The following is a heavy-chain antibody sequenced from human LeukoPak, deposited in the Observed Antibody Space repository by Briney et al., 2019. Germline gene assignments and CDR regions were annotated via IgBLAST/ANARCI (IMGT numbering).Heavy chain of an antibody. J-gene: IGHJ3*02. Sequence: PGGSLRLSCAASGFTFSSYWMSWVRQAPGKGLEWVSNIKQEGSETYYADSVKGRFTISRDNAKNSLYLQMNSLRAEDTAVYYCARPNWGVGDAFDIWGQGTMVTVSS. CDR1: GFTFSSYW. D-gene: IGHD7-27*01. CDR3: ARPNWGVGDAFDI. CDR2: IKQEGSET. V-gene: IGHV3-7*01.